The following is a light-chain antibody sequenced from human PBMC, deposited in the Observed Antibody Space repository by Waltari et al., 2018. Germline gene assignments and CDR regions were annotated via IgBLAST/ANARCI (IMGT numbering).Light chain of an antibody. V-gene: IGKV3-20*01. J-gene: IGKJ1*01. CDR3: QNHVRLPAT. CDR2: EAS. Sequence: IVLTPSPGTLSSSTGERATLPRRASQKIGRSLVWYQQKPGQAPRPLIYEASRRATGIPDRFSVSGYGTDYSLTIGRLEPEDVAVFYCQNHVRLPATFGQGTKVEIK. CDR1: QKIGRS.